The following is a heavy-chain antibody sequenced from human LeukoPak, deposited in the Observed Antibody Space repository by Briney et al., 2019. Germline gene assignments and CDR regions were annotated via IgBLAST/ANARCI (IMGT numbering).Heavy chain of an antibody. J-gene: IGHJ4*02. CDR1: AFIFSSYS. CDR2: ISSSSCNI. D-gene: IGHD1-26*01. Sequence: GGSLRLSCAASAFIFSSYSMNWVRQAPGKGLEWVSSISSSSCNIYYADSMKSRFTISRDKTKNSMYLQMNNLRAEDTAVYYCARDSGSHIDYWGQGTLVTVSS. V-gene: IGHV3-21*01. CDR3: ARDSGSHIDY.